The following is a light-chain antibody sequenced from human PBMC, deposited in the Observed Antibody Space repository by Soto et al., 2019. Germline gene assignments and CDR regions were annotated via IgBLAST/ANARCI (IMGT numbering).Light chain of an antibody. V-gene: IGKV3-15*01. CDR2: GAS. Sequence: IVMTQSPATLSVSPGERATLSCRASQSVSSNLAWYQQKPGQAPRVLIYGASTRATGIPARFSGSGSGTEFTLTISSLQSEDFAVYYCQQYNNWPITFGQGTRLEIK. CDR1: QSVSSN. CDR3: QQYNNWPIT. J-gene: IGKJ5*01.